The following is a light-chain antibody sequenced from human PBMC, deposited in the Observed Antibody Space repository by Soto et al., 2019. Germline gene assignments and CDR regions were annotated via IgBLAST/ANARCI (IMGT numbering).Light chain of an antibody. CDR3: QQLNGYPLYT. V-gene: IGKV1-9*01. Sequence: IQLTQSPSSLSASVGDRVTITCRASQGISSYLAWYQQKPGKAPTLLIYAASTLQSGVPSRFSGSGSGTDFTLTISSLQPEDFAAYYCQQLNGYPLYTFGQGTKLEIK. CDR2: AAS. CDR1: QGISSY. J-gene: IGKJ2*01.